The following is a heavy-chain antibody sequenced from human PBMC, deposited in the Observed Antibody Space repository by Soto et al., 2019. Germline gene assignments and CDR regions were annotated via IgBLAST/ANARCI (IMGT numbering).Heavy chain of an antibody. D-gene: IGHD4-17*01. Sequence: GGSLRLSCAASGFTFSNAWMSWVRQAPGKGLEWVGRIKSKTDGGTTDYAAPVKGRFTISRDDSKNTLYLQMNSLKTEDTAVYYCTTTKGVNYGDFEFDYWGQGTLVTVSS. V-gene: IGHV3-15*01. CDR2: IKSKTDGGTT. CDR1: GFTFSNAW. J-gene: IGHJ4*02. CDR3: TTTKGVNYGDFEFDY.